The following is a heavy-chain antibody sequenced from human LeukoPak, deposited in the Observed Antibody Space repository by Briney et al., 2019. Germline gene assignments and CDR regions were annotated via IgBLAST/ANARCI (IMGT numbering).Heavy chain of an antibody. V-gene: IGHV3-23*01. D-gene: IGHD6-13*01. CDR3: ATEGIAAAVVDY. Sequence: PGGSLRLSCAASGFTFSSYGMHWVRQAPGKGLEWVSAISGSGGSTYYADSVKGRFTISRDNSKNTLYLQMNSLRAEDTAVYYCATEGIAAAVVDYWGQGTLVTVSS. CDR1: GFTFSSYG. J-gene: IGHJ4*02. CDR2: ISGSGGST.